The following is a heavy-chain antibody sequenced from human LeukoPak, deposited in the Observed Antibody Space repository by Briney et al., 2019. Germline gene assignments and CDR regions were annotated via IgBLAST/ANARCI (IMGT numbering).Heavy chain of an antibody. CDR1: GYTFTGYY. J-gene: IGHJ4*02. V-gene: IGHV1-2*02. CDR3: ERVFLGSMTVDY. Sequence: ASVKVSCKASGYTFTGYYMHWVRQAPGQGLEWMGWINPNSGGTNYAQKFQGRVTMTRDTSISTAYMELSRLRSDDTAVYYCERVFLGSMTVDYWGQGTLVTVSS. CDR2: INPNSGGT. D-gene: IGHD3-16*01.